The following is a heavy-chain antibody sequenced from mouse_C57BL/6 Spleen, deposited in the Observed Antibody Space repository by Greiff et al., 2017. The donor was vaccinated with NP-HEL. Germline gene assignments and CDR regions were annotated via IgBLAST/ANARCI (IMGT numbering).Heavy chain of an antibody. CDR1: GYSFTSYY. V-gene: IGHV1-66*01. Sequence: VQLQQSGPELVKPGASVKISCKASGYSFTSYYIHWVKQRPGQGLEWIGWIYPGSGNTKYNEKFKGKATLTADTSSSTAYMQLSSLTSEDSAVYYCARGYYGSSYEFAYWGQGTLVTVSA. D-gene: IGHD1-1*01. CDR3: ARGYYGSSYEFAY. CDR2: IYPGSGNT. J-gene: IGHJ3*01.